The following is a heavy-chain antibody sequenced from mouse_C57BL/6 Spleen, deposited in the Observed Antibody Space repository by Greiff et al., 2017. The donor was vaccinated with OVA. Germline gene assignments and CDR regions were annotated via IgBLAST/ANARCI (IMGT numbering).Heavy chain of an antibody. V-gene: IGHV5-17*01. CDR2: ISSGSSTI. J-gene: IGHJ2*01. CDR3: ARPQGNYWYFDY. CDR1: GFTFSDYG. D-gene: IGHD2-1*01. Sequence: EVQVVESGGGLVKPGGSLKLSCAASGFTFSDYGMHWVRQAPEKGLEWVAYISSGSSTIYYADTVKGRFTISRDNAKNTLFLQMTSLRSEDTAMYYCARPQGNYWYFDYWGQGTTLTVSS.